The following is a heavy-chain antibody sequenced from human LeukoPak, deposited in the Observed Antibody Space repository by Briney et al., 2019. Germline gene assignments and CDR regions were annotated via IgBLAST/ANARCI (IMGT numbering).Heavy chain of an antibody. CDR1: GFTFSSYS. CDR3: ARSPTVVSPVDY. Sequence: GGSLRLSCAASGFTFSSYSMNWVRQAPGKGLEWVSYISSPGSTEYYADAVKGRFTISRDNAKNSLYLQMNSLRDEDTAVYYCARSPTVVSPVDYWGQGTLVTVSS. J-gene: IGHJ4*02. V-gene: IGHV3-48*02. CDR2: ISSPGSTE. D-gene: IGHD4-23*01.